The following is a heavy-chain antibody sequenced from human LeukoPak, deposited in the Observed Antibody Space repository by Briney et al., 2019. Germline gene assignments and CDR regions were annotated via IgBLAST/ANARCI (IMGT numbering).Heavy chain of an antibody. CDR3: ARIRNYFDY. CDR1: GYTFTSYD. CDR2: MNPNSGNT. J-gene: IGHJ4*02. Sequence: ASVKVSCKASGYTFTSYDINWVRQATGQGLEWMGWMNPNSGNTGYAQKFQGRVTMTRDTSTSTVYMELSSLRSEDTAVYYCARIRNYFDYWGQGTLVTVSS. V-gene: IGHV1-8*01.